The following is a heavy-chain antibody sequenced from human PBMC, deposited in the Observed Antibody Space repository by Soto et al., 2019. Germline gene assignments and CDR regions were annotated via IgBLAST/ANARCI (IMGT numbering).Heavy chain of an antibody. Sequence: GGSLRLSCAASGFTFSDYYMSWIRQAPGKGLEWVSYISSSGSTTYYADSVKGRFTISRDNSKNTLYLQMNSLRVEDSAVYYCAKGGYYYDSSGMDVWGQGTTVTVSS. CDR1: GFTFSDYY. V-gene: IGHV3-11*01. J-gene: IGHJ6*02. D-gene: IGHD3-22*01. CDR2: ISSSGSTT. CDR3: AKGGYYYDSSGMDV.